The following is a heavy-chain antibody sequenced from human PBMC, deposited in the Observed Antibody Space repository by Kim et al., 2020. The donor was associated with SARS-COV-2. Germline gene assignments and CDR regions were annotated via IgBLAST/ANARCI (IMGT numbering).Heavy chain of an antibody. CDR2: IYYDGST. Sequence: SETLSLTCTVSGGSITTYFWSWVRQPPGKGLEWIGYIYYDGSTNSNPYNPPLKSRSAMSVDTSQNQFSLRLSSVTAAATANYYCAGYCCLNGLCRGFDF. J-gene: IGHJ4*01. CDR3: AGYCCLNGLCRGFDF. V-gene: IGHV4-59*08. D-gene: IGHD2-8*01. CDR1: GGSITTYF.